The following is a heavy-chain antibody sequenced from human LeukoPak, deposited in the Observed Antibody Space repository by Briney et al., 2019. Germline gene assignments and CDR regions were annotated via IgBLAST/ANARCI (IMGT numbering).Heavy chain of an antibody. CDR2: INPSGGST. CDR3: ARALKGYSGYGYFDY. V-gene: IGHV1-46*01. Sequence: GASVKVSCKASGYTFTSYYMHWVRQAPGQGLEWMGIINPSGGSTSYAQKFQGRVTMTRDMSTSTVYMELSSLRSEDTAVYYCARALKGYSGYGYFDYWGQGTLVTVSS. CDR1: GYTFTSYY. J-gene: IGHJ4*02. D-gene: IGHD5-12*01.